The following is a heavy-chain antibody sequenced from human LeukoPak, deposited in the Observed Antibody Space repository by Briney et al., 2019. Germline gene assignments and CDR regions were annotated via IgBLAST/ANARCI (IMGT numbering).Heavy chain of an antibody. CDR3: ARVGWTSGT. V-gene: IGHV3-48*02. CDR2: ISSSSSTI. Sequence: GGSLRLTCAVSGFTFSSYSMNWVRQAQGKGLEWVSYISSSSSTIYYADSVKGRFTISRDNAKNSLYLQMNSLRDGDTAVYYCARVGWTSGTWGQGTLVTVSS. D-gene: IGHD2-2*01. CDR1: GFTFSSYS. J-gene: IGHJ5*02.